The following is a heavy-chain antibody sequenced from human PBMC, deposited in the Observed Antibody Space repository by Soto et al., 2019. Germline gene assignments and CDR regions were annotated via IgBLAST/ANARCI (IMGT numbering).Heavy chain of an antibody. J-gene: IGHJ4*02. V-gene: IGHV3-9*01. CDR2: ISWNSGSI. CDR3: AKDIGFGELIDY. D-gene: IGHD3-10*01. CDR1: GFTFDDYA. Sequence: GGSLRLSCAASGFTFDDYAMHWVRQAPGKGLEWVSGISWNSGSIGYADSVKGRFTISRDNAKNSLYLQMNSLRAEDTALYYCAKDIGFGELIDYWGQGTLVTVSS.